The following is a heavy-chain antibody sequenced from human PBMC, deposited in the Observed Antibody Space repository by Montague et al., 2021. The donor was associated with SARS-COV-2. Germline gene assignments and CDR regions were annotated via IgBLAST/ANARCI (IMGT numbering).Heavy chain of an antibody. Sequence: SETLSLTCTVSGGSISSYNWSWIRQPPGKGLECIGYIYYSGNTNYNPSLKSRVTISVDASKSQFSLKLSSVTAAATAVYYCAGLQGDGSLYGMDDWGQGTTVTVSS. CDR3: AGLQGDGSLYGMDD. D-gene: IGHD5-24*01. J-gene: IGHJ6*02. V-gene: IGHV4-59*01. CDR1: GGSISSYN. CDR2: IYYSGNT.